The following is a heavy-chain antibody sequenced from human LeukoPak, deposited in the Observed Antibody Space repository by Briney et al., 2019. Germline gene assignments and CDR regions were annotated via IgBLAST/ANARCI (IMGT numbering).Heavy chain of an antibody. J-gene: IGHJ4*02. V-gene: IGHV4-39*01. Sequence: SETLSLTCTVSGGSIGSSSYYWGWIRQPPGKGLEWIGSIYYSGSTYYNPSLKSRVTISVDTSRNQFSLKLSSVTAADTAVYYCARRRGSGSTQVFDYWGQGTLVTVSS. D-gene: IGHD6-19*01. CDR2: IYYSGST. CDR1: GGSIGSSSYY. CDR3: ARRRGSGSTQVFDY.